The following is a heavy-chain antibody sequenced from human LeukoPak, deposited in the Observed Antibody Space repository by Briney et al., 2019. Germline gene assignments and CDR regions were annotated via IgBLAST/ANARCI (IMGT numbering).Heavy chain of an antibody. Sequence: PSETLSLTCTVSGGSISSSNYYWGWIRQPPGKGLECIGSIYYSGSTYYNPSLKSRVTISVDTSKNQFSLKLSSVTAADTAVYYCARRYSSSWDNWFDPWAQGTLVTVSS. CDR2: IYYSGST. CDR3: ARRYSSSWDNWFDP. CDR1: GGSISSSNYY. V-gene: IGHV4-39*01. D-gene: IGHD6-13*01. J-gene: IGHJ5*02.